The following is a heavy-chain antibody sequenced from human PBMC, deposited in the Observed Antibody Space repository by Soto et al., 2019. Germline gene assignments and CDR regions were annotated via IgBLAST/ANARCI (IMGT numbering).Heavy chain of an antibody. Sequence: EVQLVESGGGLVQPGGSLRLSCAASGFTVSSNYMNWVRQAPGKGLEWVSVVYSGGSTYYADSVKGRFTISRDNSKNTVYLQRNLLTAEDTAVFSCARGGGYCSRTSCPGYFDYWGQGTLVTVSS. D-gene: IGHD2-2*01. V-gene: IGHV3-66*01. J-gene: IGHJ4*02. CDR1: GFTVSSNY. CDR2: VYSGGST. CDR3: ARGGGYCSRTSCPGYFDY.